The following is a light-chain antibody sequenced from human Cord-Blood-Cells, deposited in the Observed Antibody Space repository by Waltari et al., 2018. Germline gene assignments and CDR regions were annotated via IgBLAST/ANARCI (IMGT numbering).Light chain of an antibody. J-gene: IGKJ2*01. CDR1: QSVSSSY. CDR2: GAS. CDR3: QQYGSSPYT. Sequence: EIVLTQSPGTLSLSPGERAPLSCRASQSVSSSYLAWYQQKPGQAPRLLIYGASSRATCIPDRCSGSGSGTDFTLTISRLEPEDFAVYYCQQYGSSPYTCGQGTKLEIK. V-gene: IGKV3-20*01.